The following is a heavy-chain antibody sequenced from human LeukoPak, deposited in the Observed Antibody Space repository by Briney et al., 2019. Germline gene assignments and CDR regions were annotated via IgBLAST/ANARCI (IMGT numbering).Heavy chain of an antibody. CDR3: ARGGGYVRPYGY. CDR2: INHSGST. CDR1: GGSFSGYY. Sequence: SETLSLTCAVYGGSFSGYYWSWIRQPPGKGLEWIGEINHSGSTNYNPSLKSRVTISADTSKNQFSLKLSSGTAADTAVYYCARGGGYVRPYGYWGQGTLVTVSS. J-gene: IGHJ4*02. V-gene: IGHV4-34*01. D-gene: IGHD3-10*01.